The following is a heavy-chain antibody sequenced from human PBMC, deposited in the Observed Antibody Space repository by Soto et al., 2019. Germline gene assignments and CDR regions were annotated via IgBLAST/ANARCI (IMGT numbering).Heavy chain of an antibody. CDR1: GYTFTSYG. CDR3: ARKYYDSSGYYYDY. J-gene: IGHJ4*02. CDR2: ISAYNGNT. D-gene: IGHD3-22*01. Sequence: GASVKVSCKASGYTFTSYGISWVRQAPGQGLEWMGWISAYNGNTNYAQKLQGRVTLTTDTSTSTAYMELRSLRSDDTAVYYCARKYYDSSGYYYDYWGQGTLVTVSS. V-gene: IGHV1-18*04.